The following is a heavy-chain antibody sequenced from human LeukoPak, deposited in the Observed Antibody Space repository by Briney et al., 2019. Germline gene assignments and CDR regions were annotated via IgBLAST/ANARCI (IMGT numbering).Heavy chain of an antibody. V-gene: IGHV1-69*05. CDR1: GGTFSSYA. D-gene: IGHD5-18*01. CDR2: IIPIFGTA. Sequence: GSSVKVSCKASGGTFSSYAISWVRQAPGQGLEWMGGIIPIFGTANYAQKFQGRVTITTDESTSTAYMELSSLRSEDTAVYYCAGGYVDTAPYFDYWGQGTLVTVSS. J-gene: IGHJ4*02. CDR3: AGGYVDTAPYFDY.